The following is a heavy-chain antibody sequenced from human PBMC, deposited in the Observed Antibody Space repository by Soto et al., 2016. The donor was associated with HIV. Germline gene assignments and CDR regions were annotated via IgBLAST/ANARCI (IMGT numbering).Heavy chain of an antibody. J-gene: IGHJ4*02. CDR1: GFTFSSYS. CDR2: ITSSSNYI. V-gene: IGHV3-21*01. CDR3: AREKGQQLPLDY. Sequence: EVQLVESGGGLVKPGGSLRLSCAASGFTFSSYSMNWVRQAPGKGLEWVSSITSSSNYIYYADSVKGRFTISRDNAKNSLYLQMNSLRVDDTAVYYCAREKGQQLPLDYWGPGNPGHRSPQ. D-gene: IGHD6-13*01.